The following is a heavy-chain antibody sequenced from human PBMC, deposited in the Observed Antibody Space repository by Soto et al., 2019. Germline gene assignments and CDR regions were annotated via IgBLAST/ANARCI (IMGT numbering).Heavy chain of an antibody. V-gene: IGHV3-23*01. D-gene: IGHD3-3*01. CDR2: ISGNGGST. J-gene: IGHJ3*02. Sequence: PGGSLRLSCAASGFTFSSYAMSWVRQAPGKGLEWVSTISGNGGSTYYADSVKGRFTISRDNSKNTLYLQMKNLRAGDTAVYYCAKVSDFGVVISALDIWGQGTMVTVSS. CDR3: AKVSDFGVVISALDI. CDR1: GFTFSSYA.